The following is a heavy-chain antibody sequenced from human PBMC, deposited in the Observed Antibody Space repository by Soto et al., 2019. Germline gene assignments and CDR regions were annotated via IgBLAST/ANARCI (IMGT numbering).Heavy chain of an antibody. D-gene: IGHD1-7*01. V-gene: IGHV3-23*01. Sequence: EVQLLESGGGLVQPGGSLRLSCAASGFTFSSYGMTWVRQPPGKGLEWVSFSSATGAGTYYADSVKGRFTISRVNSKNTLYLKMTRLRADDTAVYYCAKDRRAGGNYGFYSDFWGQGALVIVSS. J-gene: IGHJ4*02. CDR3: AKDRRAGGNYGFYSDF. CDR1: GFTFSSYG. CDR2: SSATGAGT.